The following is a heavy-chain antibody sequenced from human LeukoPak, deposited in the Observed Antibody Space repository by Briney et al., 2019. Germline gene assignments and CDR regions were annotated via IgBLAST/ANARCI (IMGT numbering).Heavy chain of an antibody. D-gene: IGHD3-10*01. CDR2: ISAYNGNT. CDR1: GYTFTSYG. Sequence: PGASVKVSCKASGYTFTSYGISWVRQAPGQGLEWMGWISAYNGNTNYAQKLQGRVTMTTDTSTSTAYMELRSLRSDDTAVYYCARGLMSMVRGVIYYMDVWGKGTTVTISS. V-gene: IGHV1-18*01. CDR3: ARGLMSMVRGVIYYMDV. J-gene: IGHJ6*03.